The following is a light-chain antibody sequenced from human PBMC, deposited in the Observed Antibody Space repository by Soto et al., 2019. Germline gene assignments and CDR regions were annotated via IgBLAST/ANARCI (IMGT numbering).Light chain of an antibody. CDR3: QQYGSSPRT. J-gene: IGKJ1*01. CDR2: GAS. Sequence: EIVLTQSPGTLSLSPGERATLSCRASQSVSSSYLAWYQQKPGQAPRLLIYGASSRATGIPDRFSGSGSGTDFTLTISRLEPEDFAVYYCQQYGSSPRTFGQGTKVERK. CDR1: QSVSSSY. V-gene: IGKV3-20*01.